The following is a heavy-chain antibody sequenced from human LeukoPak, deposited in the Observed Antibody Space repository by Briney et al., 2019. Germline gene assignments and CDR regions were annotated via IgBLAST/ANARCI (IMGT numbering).Heavy chain of an antibody. CDR1: GGSISSYY. J-gene: IGHJ3*02. CDR3: ARAAPYYYDSSGYYYRNDAFDI. V-gene: IGHV4-4*07. CDR2: IYTSGST. Sequence: SETLSLTCTVSGGSISSYYRSWIRQPAGKGLEWIGRIYTSGSTNYNPSLKSRVTMSVDTSKNQFSLKLSSVTAADTAVYYCARAAPYYYDSSGYYYRNDAFDIWGQGTMVTVSS. D-gene: IGHD3-22*01.